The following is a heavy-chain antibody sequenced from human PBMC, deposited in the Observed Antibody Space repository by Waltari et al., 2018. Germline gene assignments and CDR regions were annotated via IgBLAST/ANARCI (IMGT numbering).Heavy chain of an antibody. CDR2: MSYTGAT. CDR3: ATYIGASVGTAAFDV. D-gene: IGHD5-12*01. J-gene: IGHJ3*01. Sequence: VSGVSITSNRHYWGWIRQPPGQGLEWIGTMSYTGATYSSPSLDSRATVSRDTSKTQLSLKLVSVTAADTAVYYCATYIGASVGTAAFDVWGQGTMVTVSS. V-gene: IGHV4-39*01. CDR1: GVSITSNRHY.